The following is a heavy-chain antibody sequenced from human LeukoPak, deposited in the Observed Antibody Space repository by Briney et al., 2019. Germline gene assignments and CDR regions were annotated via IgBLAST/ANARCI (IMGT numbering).Heavy chain of an antibody. J-gene: IGHJ5*02. CDR2: IRYDGSNK. V-gene: IGHV3-30*02. Sequence: PGGSLRLSCAASGFTFSSYVMHWVRQAPGKGLEWVAFIRYDGSNKYYADSVKGRFTISRDNSKNTLYLQMNSLRAEDTAVYYCAKHHPHGKNWFDPWGQGTLVTVSS. CDR3: AKHHPHGKNWFDP. CDR1: GFTFSSYV.